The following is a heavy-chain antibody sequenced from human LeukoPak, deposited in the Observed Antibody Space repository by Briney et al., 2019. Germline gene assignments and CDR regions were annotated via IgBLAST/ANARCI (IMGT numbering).Heavy chain of an antibody. V-gene: IGHV4-38-2*02. J-gene: IGHJ5*02. CDR3: ASEFEDDYGGNWGWFDP. CDR1: GYSISSGYY. CDR2: IYHSGST. Sequence: SETLSLTCTVSGYSISSGYYWGWIRQPPGKGLEWIGSIYHSGSTYYNPSLKSRVTISVDTSKNQFSLKLSSVTAADTAVYYCASEFEDDYGGNWGWFDPWGQGTLVAVSS. D-gene: IGHD4-23*01.